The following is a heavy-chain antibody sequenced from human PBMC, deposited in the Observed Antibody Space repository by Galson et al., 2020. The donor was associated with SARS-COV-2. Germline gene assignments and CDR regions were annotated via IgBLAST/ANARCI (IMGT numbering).Heavy chain of an antibody. V-gene: IGHV1-8*01. CDR2: MNPNSGNT. D-gene: IGHD3-10*01. Sequence: GESLKISCKASGYTFTSYDINWVRQAPGQGLEWLGWMNPNSGNTGYAQKFRYRVTMTRNTSINTAYLELASLMSEDTAVYYCARAATLIREWGQGTLVTVSS. CDR3: ARAATLIRE. J-gene: IGHJ4*02. CDR1: GYTFTSYD.